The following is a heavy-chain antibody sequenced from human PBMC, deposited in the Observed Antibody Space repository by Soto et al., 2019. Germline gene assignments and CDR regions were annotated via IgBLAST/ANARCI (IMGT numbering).Heavy chain of an antibody. CDR1: GFTFSSYA. CDR3: ARGYCRFNSGYGFSMDV. V-gene: IGHV3-30-3*01. D-gene: IGHD5-12*01. Sequence: QVQLVESGGGVVQPGRSLRLSCAASGFTFSSYAMHWVRQAPGKGLEWVAVISYDGSNKYYADSVKGRFTISRDNSKNTLYLKMNILRAEDTAVYYCARGYCRFNSGYGFSMDVWGQGTTVTVSS. CDR2: ISYDGSNK. J-gene: IGHJ6*02.